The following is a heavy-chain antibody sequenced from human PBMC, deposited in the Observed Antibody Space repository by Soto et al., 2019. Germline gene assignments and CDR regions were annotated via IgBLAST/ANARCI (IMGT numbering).Heavy chain of an antibody. D-gene: IGHD2-2*01. J-gene: IGHJ6*02. Sequence: ASVKVSCTASGYTFTGYYMHWVRQAPGQGLEWMGWINPNSGGTNYAQKFQGWVTMTRDTSISTAYMELSRLRSDDTAVYYCARGVVVPAAMPGGEIEYYYYYGMDVWGQGTTVTVSS. CDR1: GYTFTGYY. V-gene: IGHV1-2*04. CDR3: ARGVVVPAAMPGGEIEYYYYYGMDV. CDR2: INPNSGGT.